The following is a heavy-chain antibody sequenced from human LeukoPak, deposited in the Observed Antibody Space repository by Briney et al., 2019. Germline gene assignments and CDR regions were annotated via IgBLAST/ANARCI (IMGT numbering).Heavy chain of an antibody. CDR3: TKRGVVIRVILVGFHKEAYYFDS. Sequence: GGSLRLSCAVSGITLSNYGMSWVRQAPGKGLEWVAGISDSGGSTNYADSVKGRFTISGDNPKNTLYLQMNSLRAEDTAVYFCTKRGVVIRVILVGFHKEAYYFDSWGQGALVTVSS. J-gene: IGHJ4*02. CDR1: GITLSNYG. V-gene: IGHV3-23*01. CDR2: ISDSGGST. D-gene: IGHD3-22*01.